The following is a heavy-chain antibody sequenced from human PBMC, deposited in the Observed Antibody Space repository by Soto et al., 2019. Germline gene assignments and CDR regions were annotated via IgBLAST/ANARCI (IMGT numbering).Heavy chain of an antibody. CDR3: ARDNPYSSTALGAFDI. D-gene: IGHD6-19*01. CDR2: IQNSGST. J-gene: IGHJ3*02. V-gene: IGHV4-31*11. CDR1: GDSISSGGYY. Sequence: QVQLQESGPGLVKPSQTLSLTCAVSGDSISSGGYYWSWIRQHPGKGLQGIGNIQNSGSTYYNPSLKSPLTISIDTSENQFSLKLSSVTAADTAVYYCARDNPYSSTALGAFDIWGHGTMVTVSP.